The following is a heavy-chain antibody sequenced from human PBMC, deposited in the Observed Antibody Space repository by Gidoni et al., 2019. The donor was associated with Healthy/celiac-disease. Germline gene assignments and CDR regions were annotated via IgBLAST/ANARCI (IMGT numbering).Heavy chain of an antibody. CDR1: GFTVRSCA. D-gene: IGHD2-21*02. CDR2: ISDDGSNK. V-gene: IGHV3-30-3*01. Sequence: QVQLVESGGGVVQLGRSLSLSCASSGFTVRSCALHRVRQAPGKGLEWGAVISDDGSNKYYADSVKCRFTISRDNSKNTLYLQMNSLRAEDTSVYYCARGGHIVVVTAIHEGYDYWGQGTLVTVSS. CDR3: ARGGHIVVVTAIHEGYDY. J-gene: IGHJ4*02.